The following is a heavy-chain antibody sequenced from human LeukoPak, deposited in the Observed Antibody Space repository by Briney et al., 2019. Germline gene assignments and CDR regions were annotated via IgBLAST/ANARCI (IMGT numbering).Heavy chain of an antibody. V-gene: IGHV1-8*01. CDR1: GYTFTSND. CDR2: MNPNSGNT. J-gene: IGHJ4*02. D-gene: IGHD5-24*01. CDR3: ARGSRRDGYNTLFDY. Sequence: ASVKVSCKASGYTFTSNDINWVRQATGQGLEWMGWMNPNSGNTGYAQKFQGRVTMTRNTSINTAYMELSSLRSEDTAVYYCARGSRRDGYNTLFDYWGQGTLVTASS.